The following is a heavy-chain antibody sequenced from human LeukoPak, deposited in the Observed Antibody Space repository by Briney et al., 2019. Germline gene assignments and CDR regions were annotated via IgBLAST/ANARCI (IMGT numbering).Heavy chain of an antibody. V-gene: IGHV1-18*01. J-gene: IGHJ6*03. Sequence: GASVKVSCKTSGYTFTSYGISWVRQAPGQGLEWMGWISVYNGNTNYPQKFQGRVTMTTDTSTSTAYMEVRSLRSDDAAVYYCARDGVDTPMVSKYYYYYYYMDVWGKGTTVTVSS. D-gene: IGHD5-18*01. CDR2: ISVYNGNT. CDR1: GYTFTSYG. CDR3: ARDGVDTPMVSKYYYYYYYMDV.